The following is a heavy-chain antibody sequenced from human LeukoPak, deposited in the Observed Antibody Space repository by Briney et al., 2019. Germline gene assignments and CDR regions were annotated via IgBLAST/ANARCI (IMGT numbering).Heavy chain of an antibody. Sequence: QPGGSLRLSCAASGFTFSSHCMHCVRQAPGKGLVWVSRIISDGSSTSYADSVKGRFTISRDNAKNTLYLQMNSLRDEDTAVYHCARGHVPGSDRHWDYWGQGILVTVSS. CDR2: IISDGSST. V-gene: IGHV3-74*01. CDR3: ARGHVPGSDRHWDY. D-gene: IGHD3-10*01. J-gene: IGHJ4*02. CDR1: GFTFSSHC.